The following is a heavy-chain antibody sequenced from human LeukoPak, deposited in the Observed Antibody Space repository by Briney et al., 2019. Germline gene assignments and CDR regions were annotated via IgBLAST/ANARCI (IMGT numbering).Heavy chain of an antibody. D-gene: IGHD4-17*01. CDR3: AGGPDYGARTDYLDY. Sequence: GGSLRLSCAASGFTFSRQWMNWVRQAPGKGLEGVANIKQGGGERNYVDSVKGRFTISRDDAKNSLYLQMSSLRAEDTAIYYCAGGPDYGARTDYLDYWGQGTLVAVSS. J-gene: IGHJ4*02. CDR1: GFTFSRQW. V-gene: IGHV3-7*03. CDR2: IKQGGGER.